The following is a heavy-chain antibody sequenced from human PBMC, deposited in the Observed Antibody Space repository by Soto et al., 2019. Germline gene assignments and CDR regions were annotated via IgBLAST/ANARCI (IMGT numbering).Heavy chain of an antibody. D-gene: IGHD6-19*01. J-gene: IGHJ4*02. CDR2: MNPNSGNT. CDR1: GYTFTSYD. V-gene: IGHV1-8*01. Sequence: QVQLVQSGAEVKKPGASVKVSCKASGYTFTSYDINWVRQATGQGLEWMGWMNPNSGNTGYAQKFQGRGTMTRNTSISKVFMELSSLRSEDTAGYYCAREIAVAGFDYWGQGTLVTVSS. CDR3: AREIAVAGFDY.